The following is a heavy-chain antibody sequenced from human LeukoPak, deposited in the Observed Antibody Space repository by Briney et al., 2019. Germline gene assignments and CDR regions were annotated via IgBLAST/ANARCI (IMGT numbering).Heavy chain of an antibody. D-gene: IGHD3-22*01. V-gene: IGHV4-39*07. CDR2: IYYSGST. Sequence: SETLSLTCTVSGGSISSSSYYWGWIRQPPGKGLEWIGSIYYSGSTNYNPSLKSRVTISVDTSKNQFSLKLSSVTAADTAVYYCARGRSLRFYYYDSSGYYYFDYWGQGTLVTVSS. J-gene: IGHJ4*02. CDR3: ARGRSLRFYYYDSSGYYYFDY. CDR1: GGSISSSSYY.